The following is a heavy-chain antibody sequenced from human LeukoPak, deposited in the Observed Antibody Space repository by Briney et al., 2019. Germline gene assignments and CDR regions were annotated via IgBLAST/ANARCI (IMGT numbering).Heavy chain of an antibody. D-gene: IGHD3-22*01. CDR3: ARATFSYDSSGYFIDY. CDR1: GYTFTSYD. V-gene: IGHV1-8*01. Sequence: ASVKVSCRASGYTFTSYDINWVRQATGQGLEWMGWMNPNSGNTGYAQKSQGRVTMTRNTSISTAYMELSSLRSEDSAVYYCARATFSYDSSGYFIDYWGQGTLVTVSS. CDR2: MNPNSGNT. J-gene: IGHJ4*02.